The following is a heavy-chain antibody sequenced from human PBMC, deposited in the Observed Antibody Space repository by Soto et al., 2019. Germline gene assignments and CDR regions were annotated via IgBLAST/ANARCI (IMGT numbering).Heavy chain of an antibody. CDR1: GFSFNNHV. CDR2: ISNSDDVG. V-gene: IGHV3-23*01. D-gene: IGHD1-26*01. Sequence: EVQLLESGGGLIHRGGSLRLSCSASGFSFNNHVMNWVRQAPGKGLEWVSSISNSDDVGFYADSVRGRFSVSRDISANTLLREMNYLRVEDTGIYYCAKTVGSTNLEDYWGQGTLVTVSS. CDR3: AKTVGSTNLEDY. J-gene: IGHJ4*02.